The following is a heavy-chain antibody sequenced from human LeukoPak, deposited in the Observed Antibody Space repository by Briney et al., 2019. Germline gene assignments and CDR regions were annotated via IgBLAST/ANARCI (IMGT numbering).Heavy chain of an antibody. V-gene: IGHV3-33*01. J-gene: IGHJ4*02. CDR2: IWYDGSNK. Sequence: GGSLRLSCAASGFTFSSYGMHWVRQAPGKGLEWVAVIWYDGSNKYYADSVKGRFTISRDNSKNTLYPQMNSLRAEDTAVYYCARSEGIAVAGITDYWGQGTLVTVSS. CDR3: ARSEGIAVAGITDY. CDR1: GFTFSSYG. D-gene: IGHD6-19*01.